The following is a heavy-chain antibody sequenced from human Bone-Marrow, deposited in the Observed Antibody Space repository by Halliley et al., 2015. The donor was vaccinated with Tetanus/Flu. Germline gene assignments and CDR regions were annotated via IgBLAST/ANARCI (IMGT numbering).Heavy chain of an antibody. D-gene: IGHD6-6*01. J-gene: IGHJ3*02. CDR2: VDSGGSTK. CDR3: AAEYSSSSGRAFEI. V-gene: IGHV3-48*03. Sequence: VSYVDSGGSTKNYADPVKGRFTIPRDNAKKSLLLQMNSLRAEDTAVYYCAAEYSSSSGRAFEIWGQGTMVTVSS.